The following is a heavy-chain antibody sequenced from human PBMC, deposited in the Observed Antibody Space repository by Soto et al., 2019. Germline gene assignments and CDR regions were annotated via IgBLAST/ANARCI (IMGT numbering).Heavy chain of an antibody. Sequence: PGGSLRLSCAASGFTFDDYAMHWVRQAPGKGLEWLSGSRWNSGSIGYADSVKGRFTISRDNAKNSLYLQMNSLRAEGTALNYCAEDIARAFLRWLDYWGQGTLVTVSS. CDR3: AEDIARAFLRWLDY. J-gene: IGHJ4*02. D-gene: IGHD4-17*01. CDR2: SRWNSGSI. V-gene: IGHV3-9*01. CDR1: GFTFDDYA.